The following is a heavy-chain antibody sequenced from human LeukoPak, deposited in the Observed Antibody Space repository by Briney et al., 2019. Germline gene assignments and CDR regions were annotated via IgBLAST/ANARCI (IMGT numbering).Heavy chain of an antibody. D-gene: IGHD3-10*01. Sequence: GGSLRLSCAASGFTFSDYAVTWVRQAPGKGLKWVLSITGGTTYTYYADSMKGRFTISRDNSKNTLYLQMSSLRAEDTAVYYCAKGPLSSSNYYMDVWGKGTTVTVSS. CDR1: GFTFSDYA. J-gene: IGHJ6*03. CDR3: AKGPLSSSNYYMDV. V-gene: IGHV3-23*01. CDR2: ITGGTTYT.